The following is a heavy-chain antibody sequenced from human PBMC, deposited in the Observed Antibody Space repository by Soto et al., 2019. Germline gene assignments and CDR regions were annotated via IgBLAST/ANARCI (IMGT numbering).Heavy chain of an antibody. D-gene: IGHD5-18*01. CDR2: MNPNSGNT. V-gene: IGHV1-8*01. CDR3: ARVAVDTAMVTLFDY. Sequence: ASVKVSCKASGYTLTSYDINWVRQATGQGLEWMGWMNPNSGNTGYAQKFQGRVTMTRNTSISTAYMELSSLRSEDTAVYYCARVAVDTAMVTLFDYWGQGTLVTVSS. J-gene: IGHJ4*02. CDR1: GYTLTSYD.